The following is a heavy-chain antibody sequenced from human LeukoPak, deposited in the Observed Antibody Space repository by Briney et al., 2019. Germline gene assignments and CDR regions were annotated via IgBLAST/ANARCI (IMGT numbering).Heavy chain of an antibody. CDR2: IYYSGST. CDR1: DDSISSYY. V-gene: IGHV4-39*07. Sequence: PSETLSLTRRVSDDSISSYYWGWIRQPPGKGLEWIGSIYYSGSTYYNPSLKSRVTISVDTSKNQFSLKLSSVTAADTAVYYCARDGASGSSRPYYFDYWGQGTLVTVSS. CDR3: ARDGASGSSRPYYFDY. J-gene: IGHJ4*02. D-gene: IGHD1-26*01.